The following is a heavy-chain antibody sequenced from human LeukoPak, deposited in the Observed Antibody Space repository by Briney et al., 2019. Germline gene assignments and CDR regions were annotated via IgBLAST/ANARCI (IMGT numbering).Heavy chain of an antibody. CDR1: KFTFSSYS. V-gene: IGHV3-21*01. CDR3: ARGPTMKMDV. CDR2: INSYSSYI. J-gene: IGHJ6*04. Sequence: GGSLRLSCAASKFTFSSYSMNWVRQAPGKGLEWVSSINSYSSYIYYADSVKGRFTISRDNAKNSLYLQMNSLRAEDTAMYYCARGPTMKMDVWGKGTTVTVSS. D-gene: IGHD3-22*01.